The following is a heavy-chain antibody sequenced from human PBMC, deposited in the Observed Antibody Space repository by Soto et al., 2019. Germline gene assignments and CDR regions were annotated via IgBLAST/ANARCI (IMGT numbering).Heavy chain of an antibody. CDR3: AREVITSVHQGADDAFDL. CDR1: GGSISSDNHF. J-gene: IGHJ3*01. CDR2: IFYSGSA. Sequence: QVQLQEAGPGLVKPSQTLSLTCIVSGGSISSDNHFWSWIRQPPGKGLEWIGYIFYSGSAYYSSSLKSRVSISIDTSKNQFFLNLSSVTAADTAMYYCAREVITSVHQGADDAFDLWGQGTMVTVSS. V-gene: IGHV4-30-4*01. D-gene: IGHD2-21*01.